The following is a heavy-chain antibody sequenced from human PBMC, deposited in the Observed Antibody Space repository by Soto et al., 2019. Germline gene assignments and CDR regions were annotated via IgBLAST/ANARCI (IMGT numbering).Heavy chain of an antibody. CDR1: GGSMNSYY. Sequence: PSYTLSLTCTVSGGSMNSYYWSWIRQPPGKRLEWIGYIYYSGGTNYNPSLNSRVTISVDTSKNQFSLEVNSVTAAETALYYCARVASGGGVAAAIDYWGQGTLVTASS. CDR2: IYYSGGT. CDR3: ARVASGGGVAAAIDY. V-gene: IGHV4-59*07. J-gene: IGHJ4*02. D-gene: IGHD6-19*01.